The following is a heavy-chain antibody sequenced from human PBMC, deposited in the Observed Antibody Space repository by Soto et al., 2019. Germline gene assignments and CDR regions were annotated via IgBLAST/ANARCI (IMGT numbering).Heavy chain of an antibody. V-gene: IGHV4-38-2*01. CDR2: VFHSGST. D-gene: IGHD6-6*01. Sequence: SETLSLTCAVSGYSISSNHYWDWIRRPPGKGLEWIGSVFHSGSTYYNPSLKSRVTMSVDTSKNQLSLTLTSVTAADTAVYYCAREARTLDWYLDLWGRGTLVTVSS. CDR3: AREARTLDWYLDL. CDR1: GYSISSNHY. J-gene: IGHJ2*01.